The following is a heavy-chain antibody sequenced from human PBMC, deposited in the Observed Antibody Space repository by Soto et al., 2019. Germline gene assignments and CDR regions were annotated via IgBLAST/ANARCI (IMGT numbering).Heavy chain of an antibody. Sequence: EVQLVVSGGGLVQPGESLRLSCAASGFSFSSYGMHWVRQGPGKGLEYVSGISSDGGGAYYANSVKGRFSISRDNSKNTLYLQMGSLRPEDMAVYYCARRGGSGSYPFDYWGQGTLVTVSS. CDR2: ISSDGGGA. CDR1: GFSFSSYG. CDR3: ARRGGSGSYPFDY. V-gene: IGHV3-64*01. J-gene: IGHJ4*02. D-gene: IGHD1-26*01.